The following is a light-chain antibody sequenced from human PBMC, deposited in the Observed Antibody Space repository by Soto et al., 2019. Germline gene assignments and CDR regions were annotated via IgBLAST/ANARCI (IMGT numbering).Light chain of an antibody. CDR2: LERSGSY. V-gene: IGLV4-60*02. Sequence: QSVLTQSSSASASLGSSVKLTCTLSSGQSNYIIAWHQQQPGRAPRYLLKLERSGSYNKGSGVPDRFSGSSSGADRYLTISNLQFEDEADYYCETWDTNTWVFGGGTKLTVL. CDR1: SGQSNYI. J-gene: IGLJ3*02. CDR3: ETWDTNTWV.